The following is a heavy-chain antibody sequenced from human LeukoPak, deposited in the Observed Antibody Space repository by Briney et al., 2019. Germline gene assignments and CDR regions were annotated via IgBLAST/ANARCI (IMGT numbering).Heavy chain of an antibody. J-gene: IGHJ6*03. CDR1: GGSISSYY. V-gene: IGHV4-59*01. Sequence: SETLSLTCTVSGGSISSYYWSWIRQPPGKGLEWIGYIYYSGSTHYNPSLKSRVTISVDTSKNQFSLKLSSVTAADTAVYYCARTEESGYSYRYFGYYYYMDVWGKGTTVTISS. CDR3: ARTEESGYSYRYFGYYYYMDV. CDR2: IYYSGST. D-gene: IGHD5-18*01.